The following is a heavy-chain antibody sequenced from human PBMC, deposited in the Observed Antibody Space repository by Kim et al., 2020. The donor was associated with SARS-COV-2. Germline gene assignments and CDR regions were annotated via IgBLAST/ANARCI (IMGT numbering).Heavy chain of an antibody. J-gene: IGHJ6*02. Sequence: GGSLRLSCAASQFTFSSYWMSWVRQAPGKGLEWVANIKQDGSEKYYVDSVKGRFTISRDNPKNSLYLQMNSLRAEDTAVYYCARIRTFPGGSAYYGMDVWGQGTTVTVSS. CDR3: ARIRTFPGGSAYYGMDV. D-gene: IGHD3-10*01. CDR1: QFTFSSYW. V-gene: IGHV3-7*03. CDR2: IKQDGSEK.